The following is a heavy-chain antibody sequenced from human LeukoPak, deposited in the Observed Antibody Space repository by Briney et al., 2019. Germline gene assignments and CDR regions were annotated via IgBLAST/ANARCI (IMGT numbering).Heavy chain of an antibody. Sequence: SETLSLTCDVYGGSFSGYYWSWIRQPPGKGLEWIGEINHRGSTNYNPSLKSRVTISVDTSKNQFSLKLSSVTAADTAVYYCASHSGGYAYWGQGTLVTVSS. CDR2: INHRGST. CDR3: ASHSGGYAY. J-gene: IGHJ4*02. CDR1: GGSFSGYY. D-gene: IGHD5-12*01. V-gene: IGHV4-34*01.